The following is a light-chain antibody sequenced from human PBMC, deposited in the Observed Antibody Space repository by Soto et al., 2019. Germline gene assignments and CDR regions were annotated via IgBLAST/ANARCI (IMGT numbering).Light chain of an antibody. CDR3: VLYYGGAHVV. CDR1: TGPVTTSHY. V-gene: IGLV7-43*01. CDR2: STT. J-gene: IGLJ2*01. Sequence: QAVVTQEPALTVSPGGTVTLTCASSTGPVTTSHYPNWFQQKPGQPPRSLIYSTTNTHSWTPARFSGSLLVGKAALTLSGVLPEDEADYYCVLYYGGAHVVFGGGTKVTVL.